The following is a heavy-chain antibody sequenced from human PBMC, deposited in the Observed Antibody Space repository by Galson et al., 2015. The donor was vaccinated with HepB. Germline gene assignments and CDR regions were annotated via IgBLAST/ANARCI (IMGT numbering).Heavy chain of an antibody. D-gene: IGHD6-13*01. CDR2: INPSGGST. J-gene: IGHJ4*02. Sequence: SVKVSCKASGYTFTTYNFHWVRQAPGQGLEWMGMINPSGGSTNYAQNFQGRVTMTRDTSTSIVYMELSSLTSEDTAVYYCARGDGSIWYSYWGQGILVTVSS. CDR1: GYTFTTYN. V-gene: IGHV1-46*01. CDR3: ARGDGSIWYSY.